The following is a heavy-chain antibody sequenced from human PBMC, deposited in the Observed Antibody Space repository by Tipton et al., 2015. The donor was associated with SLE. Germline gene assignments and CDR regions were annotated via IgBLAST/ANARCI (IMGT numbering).Heavy chain of an antibody. D-gene: IGHD5-18*01. J-gene: IGHJ4*02. CDR3: ARPSGYTAMAPYYYYFDY. CDR1: GYTFTSYG. CDR2: ISAYNGNT. Sequence: QVQLVQSGPEVKKPGASVKVSCKAPGYTFTSYGISWVRQAPGQGLEWMGWISAYNGNTNYAQKLQGRVTMTTDTSTSTAYMELRSLRSDDTAVYYCARPSGYTAMAPYYYYFDYWGQGTLVTVSS. V-gene: IGHV1-18*01.